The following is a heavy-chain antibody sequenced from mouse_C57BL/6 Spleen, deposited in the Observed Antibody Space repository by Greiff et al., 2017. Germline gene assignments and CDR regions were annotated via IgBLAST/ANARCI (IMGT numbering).Heavy chain of an antibody. Sequence: EVQLQESGPGLVKPSQSLSLTCSVTGYSITSGYYWNWIRQFPGNKLEWMGYISYDGSNIYNPSLKNRISITRDTSKNQFFLKLNSVTTEDTATFYCARGDDYDAWFAYWGQGTLVTVSA. CDR1: GYSITSGYY. CDR2: ISYDGSN. CDR3: ARGDDYDAWFAY. D-gene: IGHD2-4*01. V-gene: IGHV3-6*01. J-gene: IGHJ3*01.